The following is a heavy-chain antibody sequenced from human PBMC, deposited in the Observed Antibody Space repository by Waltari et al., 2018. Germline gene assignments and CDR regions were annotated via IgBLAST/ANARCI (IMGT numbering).Heavy chain of an antibody. D-gene: IGHD5-12*01. CDR2: IYTSGST. Sequence: QVQLQESGPGLVKPSQNLSLTCTVSGGSISSGSYYWSWIRQPAGKGLEWIGRIYTSGSTNYNPSLKSRDTISVDTSKNQFSLKLSSVTAADTAVYYCARGPDIVATGGKYYFDYWGQGTLVTVSS. CDR3: ARGPDIVATGGKYYFDY. J-gene: IGHJ4*02. CDR1: GGSISSGSYY. V-gene: IGHV4-61*02.